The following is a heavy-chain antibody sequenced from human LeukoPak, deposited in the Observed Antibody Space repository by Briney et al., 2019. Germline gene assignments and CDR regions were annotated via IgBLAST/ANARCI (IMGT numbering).Heavy chain of an antibody. CDR3: ARDLGYSSPPDWYFDL. Sequence: PGGSLRLSCAASGFTFSSYSMNWVRQAPGKGLEWVSSISSSSSYIYYADSVKGRFTISRDSAKNSLYLQMNSLRAEDTAVYYCARDLGYSSPPDWYFDLWGRGTLVTVSS. V-gene: IGHV3-21*01. D-gene: IGHD6-13*01. CDR2: ISSSSSYI. J-gene: IGHJ2*01. CDR1: GFTFSSYS.